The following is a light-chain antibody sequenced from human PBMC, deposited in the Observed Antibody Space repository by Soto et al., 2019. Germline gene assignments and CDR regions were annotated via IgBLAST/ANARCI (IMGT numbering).Light chain of an antibody. J-gene: IGLJ3*02. V-gene: IGLV2-14*01. CDR1: SSDVGGYNY. CDR2: DVS. Sequence: QSALTQAASVSGSPGQSITISCTGTSSDVGGYNYVSWYQQHPGKAPKLIIYDVSNRPSGVSDRFAGSKSGNTASLTISGLKAEDGADYYCSSYTSTNTWVFGGGTKLTVL. CDR3: SSYTSTNTWV.